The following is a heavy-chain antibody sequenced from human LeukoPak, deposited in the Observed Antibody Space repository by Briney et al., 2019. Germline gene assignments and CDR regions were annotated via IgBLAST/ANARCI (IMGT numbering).Heavy chain of an antibody. CDR3: ARDQGELYYYYYMDV. CDR1: GYTFTGYY. J-gene: IGHJ6*03. D-gene: IGHD1-26*01. V-gene: IGHV1-2*02. CDR2: INPNSGGT. Sequence: ASVKVSCKASGYTFTGYYMHWVRQAPGQGLEWMGWINPNSGGTNYAQKFQGRVTMTRDTSISTGYMELSRLRSDDTAVYYCARDQGELYYYYYMDVWGKGTTVTISS.